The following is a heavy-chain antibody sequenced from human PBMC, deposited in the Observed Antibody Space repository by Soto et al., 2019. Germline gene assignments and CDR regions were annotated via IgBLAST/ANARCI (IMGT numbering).Heavy chain of an antibody. V-gene: IGHV3-53*04. CDR2: IYSGCST. Sequence: PGGSLRLSCAASGFTVSSNYMSWVRQAPGKGLEWVSVIYSGCSTYYADSVKGRFTISRHNSKNTLYLQMNSLRAEDTAVYYCARVADTPAHYYYGMDVWGQGTTVTVSS. J-gene: IGHJ6*02. D-gene: IGHD6-19*01. CDR1: GFTVSSNY. CDR3: ARVADTPAHYYYGMDV.